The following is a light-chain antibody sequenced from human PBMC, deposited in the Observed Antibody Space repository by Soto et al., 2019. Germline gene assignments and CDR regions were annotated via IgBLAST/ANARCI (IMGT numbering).Light chain of an antibody. Sequence: ETVMTQSPATLSVFPGERVTLSCRASQSVSDHLAWYQQKPGQAPRLLIYGASTRATGVPDRFSGSASGTEFTLTISSLQSEDFAVYYCQQYSNWPPWTFGQGTKVEIK. CDR1: QSVSDH. J-gene: IGKJ1*01. V-gene: IGKV3-15*01. CDR2: GAS. CDR3: QQYSNWPPWT.